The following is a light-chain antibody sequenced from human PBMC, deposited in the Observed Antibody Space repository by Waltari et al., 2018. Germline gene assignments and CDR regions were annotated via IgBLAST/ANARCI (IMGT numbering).Light chain of an antibody. J-gene: IGKJ2*01. Sequence: EIVLTQSPGTLSLSPGERATLSCRASQSVGSYLAWYQHKPGQAPRLLIYDASKRATGIPARFSGSGTGTEFTLTISSLQPDDFATYFCQQYKSYPYTFGQGSKLEIK. CDR1: QSVGSY. CDR3: QQYKSYPYT. CDR2: DAS. V-gene: IGKV3-11*01.